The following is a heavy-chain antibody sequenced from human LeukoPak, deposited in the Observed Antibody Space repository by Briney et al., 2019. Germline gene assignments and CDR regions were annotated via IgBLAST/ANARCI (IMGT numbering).Heavy chain of an antibody. CDR3: ARGHHNLDV. CDR2: ISSSDSHK. V-gene: IGHV3-11*01. CDR1: GFTFSDYY. J-gene: IGHJ6*02. Sequence: GGSLRLSCAASGFTFSDYYMSWIRQAPGKGLEWVSYISSSDSHKCDADSEKGRFTVSRDNAKNSLYLQMNSLRGEDTAVYYCARGHHNLDVWGQGTTVTVSS. D-gene: IGHD1-14*01.